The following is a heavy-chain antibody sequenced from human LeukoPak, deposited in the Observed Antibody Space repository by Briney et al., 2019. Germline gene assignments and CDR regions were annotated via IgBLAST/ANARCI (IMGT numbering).Heavy chain of an antibody. J-gene: IGHJ4*02. D-gene: IGHD3-22*01. CDR3: TTESYYYDSSGYDY. V-gene: IGHV3-15*01. Sequence: PGGSLRLSCAASGFTFSNAWMSWVRQAPGKGLEWVGRIKSKTDGGTTDYAAPVKGRFTISRDDSKNTLYLQMNSPKTEDTAVYYCTTESYYYDSSGYDYWGQGTLVTVSS. CDR1: GFTFSNAW. CDR2: IKSKTDGGTT.